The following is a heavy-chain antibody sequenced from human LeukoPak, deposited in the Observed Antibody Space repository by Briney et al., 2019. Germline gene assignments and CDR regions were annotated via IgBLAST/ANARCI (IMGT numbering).Heavy chain of an antibody. V-gene: IGHV5-51*01. CDR2: IYPGDSDT. D-gene: IGHD2-2*01. J-gene: IGHJ4*02. CDR3: ARASRTSSFDC. Sequence: GESLKISCQGSGFYFNAYWIALGRQMPGKGLEWMGIIYPGDSDTRYSPSFQGQATISADKSISTAYLQWSSLKASDTAMHYCARASRTSSFDCWGQGTLVTVSS. CDR1: GFYFNAYW.